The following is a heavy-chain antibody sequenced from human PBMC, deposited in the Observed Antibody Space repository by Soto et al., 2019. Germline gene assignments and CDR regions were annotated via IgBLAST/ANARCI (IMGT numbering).Heavy chain of an antibody. CDR2: IDPSDSYT. V-gene: IGHV5-10-1*01. J-gene: IGHJ3*02. CDR1: GYSFTSYW. Sequence: GESLKISCKGSGYSFTSYWISWVRQMPGKGLEWMGRIDPSDSYTNYSPSFQGHVPISADKSISTAYLQWSSLKASDTAMYYCAGLYYYDSSGSRHDAFDIGCQGTMDTVSS. CDR3: AGLYYYDSSGSRHDAFDI. D-gene: IGHD3-22*01.